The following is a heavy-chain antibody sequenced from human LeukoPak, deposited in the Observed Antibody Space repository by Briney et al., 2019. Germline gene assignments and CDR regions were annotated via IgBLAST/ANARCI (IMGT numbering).Heavy chain of an antibody. CDR3: ARGTITMVRGVITR. V-gene: IGHV1-2*06. CDR1: GYTFTGYY. Sequence: ASVKVSCEASGYTFTGYYMHWVRQAPGQGLEWMGRINPNSGGTNYAQKFQGRVTMTRDTSISTAYMELSRLRSDDTAVYYCARGTITMVRGVITRWGQGTLVTVSS. CDR2: INPNSGGT. J-gene: IGHJ4*02. D-gene: IGHD3-10*01.